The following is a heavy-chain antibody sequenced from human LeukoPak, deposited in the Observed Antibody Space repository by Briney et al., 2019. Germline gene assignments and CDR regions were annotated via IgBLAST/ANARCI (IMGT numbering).Heavy chain of an antibody. J-gene: IGHJ4*02. CDR3: AKRRLIAAAGDFDY. CDR2: ISNSGGTT. CDR1: GFTFSSYA. Sequence: GGSLRLSCAASGFTFSSYAMSWVRQAPGKGLEWVSVISNSGGTTYYADSVKGRFTTSRDNSKNTLYLQMNSLRAEDTAVYYCAKRRLIAAAGDFDYWGQGTLVTVSS. D-gene: IGHD6-13*01. V-gene: IGHV3-23*01.